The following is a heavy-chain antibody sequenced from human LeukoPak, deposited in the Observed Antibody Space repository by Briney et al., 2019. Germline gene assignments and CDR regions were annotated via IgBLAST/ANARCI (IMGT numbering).Heavy chain of an antibody. CDR2: INHSGST. CDR3: ARGRFWQQLVPANWFDP. J-gene: IGHJ5*02. Sequence: SETLSLTCAVYGGSLSGYYWSWIRQPPGKGLEWIGEINHSGSTNYNPSLKSRVTISVDTSKNQFSLKLSSVTAADTAVYYCARGRFWQQLVPANWFDPWGQGTLVTVSS. D-gene: IGHD6-13*01. CDR1: GGSLSGYY. V-gene: IGHV4-34*01.